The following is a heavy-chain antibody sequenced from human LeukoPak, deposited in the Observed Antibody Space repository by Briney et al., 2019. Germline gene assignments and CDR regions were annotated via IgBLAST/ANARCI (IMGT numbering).Heavy chain of an antibody. Sequence: PGGSLRLSCAASGFTFSSYGMNWVRQAPGKGLEWVSYISSSGSPRYYADSVKGRFTISRDNAKNSLYLQMNSLRAEDTAVYYCAKTRALVIMDVWGQGTTVTVSS. CDR1: GFTFSSYG. CDR3: AKTRALVIMDV. CDR2: ISSSGSPR. J-gene: IGHJ6*02. D-gene: IGHD5-18*01. V-gene: IGHV3-48*03.